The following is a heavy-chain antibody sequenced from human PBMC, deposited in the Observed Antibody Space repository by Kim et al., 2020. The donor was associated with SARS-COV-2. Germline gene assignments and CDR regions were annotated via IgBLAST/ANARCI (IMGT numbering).Heavy chain of an antibody. Sequence: GGSLRLSCAASGFTFSGSAVHWVRQASGKGLEWVGRIRSKANSYATSYAASIEGRFTISRDDSKNTTYLQMNSLKTEDTAVYYCTMTKTPGGYYGMDVWGQGTTVTVSS. CDR2: IRSKANSYAT. J-gene: IGHJ6*02. V-gene: IGHV3-73*01. D-gene: IGHD4-17*01. CDR1: GFTFSGSA. CDR3: TMTKTPGGYYGMDV.